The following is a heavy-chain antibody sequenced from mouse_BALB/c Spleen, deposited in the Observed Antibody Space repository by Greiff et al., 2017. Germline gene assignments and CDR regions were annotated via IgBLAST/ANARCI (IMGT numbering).Heavy chain of an antibody. V-gene: IGHV2-6-7*01. CDR2: IWGDGST. Sequence: VQLQESGPGLVAPSQSLSITCTVSGFSLTGYGVNWVRQPPGKGLEWLGMIWGDGSTDYNSALKSRLSISKDNSKSQVFLKMNSLQTDDTARYYCARITTVVATDYAMDYWGQGTSVTVSS. CDR1: GFSLTGYG. CDR3: ARITTVVATDYAMDY. D-gene: IGHD1-1*01. J-gene: IGHJ4*01.